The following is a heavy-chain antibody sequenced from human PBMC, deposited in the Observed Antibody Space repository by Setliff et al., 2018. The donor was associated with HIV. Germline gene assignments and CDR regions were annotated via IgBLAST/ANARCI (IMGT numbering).Heavy chain of an antibody. CDR1: GFTFSNAW. J-gene: IGHJ4*02. Sequence: GGSLRLSCAASGFTFSNAWMSWVRQAPGKGLEWIGRIKSISDGATTDYAAPVEGRFAISRDNVKNSVYLQMNSLRGEDTAVYYCAGSRGYFVNADWGQGTLVTVSS. CDR3: AGSRGYFVNAD. D-gene: IGHD3-22*01. CDR2: IKSISDGATT. V-gene: IGHV3-15*01.